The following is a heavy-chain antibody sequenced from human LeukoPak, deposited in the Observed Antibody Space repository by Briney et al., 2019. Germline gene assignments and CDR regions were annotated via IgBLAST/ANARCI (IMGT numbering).Heavy chain of an antibody. V-gene: IGHV1-69*13. Sequence: SVKVSCKASGGTFSSYAISWVRQAPGQGLEWMGGIIPIFGTANYAQRFQGRVTITADESTSTAYMELSSLRSEDTAVYYCARAAYCGGDCYPNAFDIWGQGTMVTVSS. D-gene: IGHD2-21*02. CDR2: IIPIFGTA. J-gene: IGHJ3*02. CDR1: GGTFSSYA. CDR3: ARAAYCGGDCYPNAFDI.